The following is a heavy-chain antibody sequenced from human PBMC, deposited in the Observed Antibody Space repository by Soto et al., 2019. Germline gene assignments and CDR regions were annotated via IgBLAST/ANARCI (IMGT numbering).Heavy chain of an antibody. CDR3: ARRVAAAPMYAFDI. J-gene: IGHJ3*02. Sequence: QVQLQESGPGLVKPSETLSLTCTVSGGSISTYYWTWIRQPPGKGLEWIGFIYYSGRTNYSPSLKSLVTISLDTSKNQFSLKLNSVTSADTAVYFCARRVAAAPMYAFDIWGQGTMVTVSS. V-gene: IGHV4-59*01. CDR2: IYYSGRT. D-gene: IGHD6-13*01. CDR1: GGSISTYY.